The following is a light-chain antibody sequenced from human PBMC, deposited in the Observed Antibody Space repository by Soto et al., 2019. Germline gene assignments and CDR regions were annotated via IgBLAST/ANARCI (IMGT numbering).Light chain of an antibody. Sequence: EIVLTQSPGTLSLSPGERATLSCRASQRVGNSYLAWYQQKPGQAPRLLMYCASSRATGIPDRFSGSGSGTDFTLTISRLEHEDFAVYYCQQYDISWTFGQGTKVEIK. CDR3: QQYDISWT. CDR1: QRVGNSY. CDR2: CAS. J-gene: IGKJ1*01. V-gene: IGKV3-20*01.